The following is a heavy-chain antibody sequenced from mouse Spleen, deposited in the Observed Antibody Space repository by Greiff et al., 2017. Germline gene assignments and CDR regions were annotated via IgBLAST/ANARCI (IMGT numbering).Heavy chain of an antibody. D-gene: IGHD2-13*01. J-gene: IGHJ4*01. V-gene: IGHV2-6-1*01. CDR3: ARQGYGDLYYAMDY. Sequence: VQGVESGPGLVAPSQSLSITCTVSGFSLTSYGVHWVRQPPGKGLEWLVVIWSDGSTTYNSALKSRLSISKDNSKSQVFLKMNSLQTDDTAMYYCARQGYGDLYYAMDYWGQGTSVTVSS. CDR2: IWSDGST. CDR1: GFSLTSYG.